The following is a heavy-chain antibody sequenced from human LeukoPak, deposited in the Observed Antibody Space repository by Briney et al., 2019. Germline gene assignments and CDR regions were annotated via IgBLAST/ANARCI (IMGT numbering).Heavy chain of an antibody. CDR3: ARGDGGSYWTITDY. Sequence: GASVKVSCKASGYTFTSYAMHWVRQAPGQRLEWMGWINAGNGNTKYSQKFQGRVTITTDESTSTAYMELSSLRSEDTAVYYCARGDGGSYWTITDYWGQGTLVTVSS. J-gene: IGHJ4*02. CDR2: INAGNGNT. V-gene: IGHV1-3*01. CDR1: GYTFTSYA. D-gene: IGHD1-26*01.